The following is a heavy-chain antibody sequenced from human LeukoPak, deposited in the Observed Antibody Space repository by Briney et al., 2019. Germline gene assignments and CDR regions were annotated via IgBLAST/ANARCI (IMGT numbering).Heavy chain of an antibody. CDR3: AREREFGSGSYYFDY. V-gene: IGHV1-46*01. J-gene: IGHJ4*02. CDR2: INPSGGSP. D-gene: IGHD6-19*01. Sequence: ASVKVSCKASGYTFTNYYIHWMRQAPGQGLEWMGIINPSGGSPSYESGFQGRVTMTRDTSTSTVYMELSSLRSEDTAVYYCAREREFGSGSYYFDYWGQGTLVTVSS. CDR1: GYTFTNYY.